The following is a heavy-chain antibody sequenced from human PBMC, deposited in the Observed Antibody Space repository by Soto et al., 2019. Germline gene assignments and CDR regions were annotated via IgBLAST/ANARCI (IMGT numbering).Heavy chain of an antibody. Sequence: SETLSLTCTVSGGSISSYYWSWIRQPPGKGLEWIGYIYYSGSTNYNPSLKSRVTISVDTSKNQFSLKLSSVTAADTAVYYCARDGSEHTKGWRAFDIWGQGKMVTVSS. CDR3: ARDGSEHTKGWRAFDI. CDR2: IYYSGST. J-gene: IGHJ3*02. CDR1: GGSISSYY. D-gene: IGHD2-15*01. V-gene: IGHV4-59*01.